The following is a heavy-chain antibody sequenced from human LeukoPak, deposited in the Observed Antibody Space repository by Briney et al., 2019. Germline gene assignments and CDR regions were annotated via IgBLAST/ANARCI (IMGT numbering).Heavy chain of an antibody. CDR1: GFTFSSYA. V-gene: IGHV3-23*01. CDR2: ISGSGGST. D-gene: IGHD5-18*01. Sequence: GGSLRLSCAASGFTFSSYAMSWVRQAPGKGLEWVSAISGSGGSTYYADSVKGRFTISRDNSKNTLYLQMNSLRAEDTAVYNCAKDQTVDTATRWGQGNLVTVSS. CDR3: AKDQTVDTATR. J-gene: IGHJ4*02.